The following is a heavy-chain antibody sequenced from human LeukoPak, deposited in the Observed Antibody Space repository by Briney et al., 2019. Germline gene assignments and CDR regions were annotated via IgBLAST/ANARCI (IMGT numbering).Heavy chain of an antibody. J-gene: IGHJ4*02. CDR3: ARGTSIAVAGTSSY. D-gene: IGHD6-19*01. V-gene: IGHV3-48*04. CDR1: GFIFSSHS. Sequence: GGSLRLSCAASGFIFSSHSMNWVRQAPGQGLEWVSYISGTGETIYYADSVKGRFTISRDNAKNSLYLQMNSLRAEDTAVYYCARGTSIAVAGTSSYWGQGTLVTVSS. CDR2: ISGTGETI.